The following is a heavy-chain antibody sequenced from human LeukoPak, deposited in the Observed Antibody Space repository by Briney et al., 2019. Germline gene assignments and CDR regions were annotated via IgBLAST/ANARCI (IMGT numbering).Heavy chain of an antibody. CDR1: GGSISSYY. CDR3: ARGVTALKYSGYDTYYYYYMDV. D-gene: IGHD5-12*01. CDR2: IYTSGST. V-gene: IGHV4-4*07. J-gene: IGHJ6*03. Sequence: SETLSLTCTVSGGSISSYYWSWIRQPAGKGLEWIGRIYTSGSTNYNPSLKSRVTMSVDTSKNQFSLKLSSVTAADTAVYYCARGVTALKYSGYDTYYYYYMDVWGKGTTVTVSS.